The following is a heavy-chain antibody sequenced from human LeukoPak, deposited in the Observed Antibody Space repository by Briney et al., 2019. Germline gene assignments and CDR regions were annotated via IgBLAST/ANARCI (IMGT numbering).Heavy chain of an antibody. J-gene: IGHJ4*02. V-gene: IGHV3-23*01. CDR2: ISGSGDYT. CDR3: ANDFDY. CDR1: GFTFNNYA. Sequence: PWGSLSLSCAASGFTFNNYAMSWVRQAPGKGLEWVSTISGSGDYTYYADSVKGRFTISRDISKNSLYLQMNSLRAEDTAVYYCANDFDYWGQGTLVTVSS.